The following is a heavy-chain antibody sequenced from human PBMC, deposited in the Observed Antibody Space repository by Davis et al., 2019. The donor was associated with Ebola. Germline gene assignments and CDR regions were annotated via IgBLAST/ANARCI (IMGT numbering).Heavy chain of an antibody. CDR3: ARATDFGDYNWLDP. CDR2: VNPNSGAT. Sequence: AASVKVSCKAFGYTFIGHYIHWVRQAPGQGLEWMGRVNPNSGATDYAQKFQGRATMTWDTSVNTIYMELRRLRSDDTAKYFCARATDFGDYNWLDPWGQGTLVTVSS. CDR1: GYTFIGHY. V-gene: IGHV1-2*06. J-gene: IGHJ5*02. D-gene: IGHD4-17*01.